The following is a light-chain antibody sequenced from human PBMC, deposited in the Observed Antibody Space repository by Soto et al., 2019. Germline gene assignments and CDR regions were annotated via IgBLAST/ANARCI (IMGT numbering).Light chain of an antibody. CDR1: QSVSDW. CDR2: KAS. J-gene: IGKJ2*01. V-gene: IGKV1-5*03. CDR3: QQYNTFSPYT. Sequence: DIQMTQSPSTLSVSVGDRGTLTCRASQSVSDWLAWYQQKPGKAPKVLIYKASNLESGVPSRFSGSGSGTEFTLTISSLQPDDSATYYCQQYNTFSPYTFGQGTKLEIK.